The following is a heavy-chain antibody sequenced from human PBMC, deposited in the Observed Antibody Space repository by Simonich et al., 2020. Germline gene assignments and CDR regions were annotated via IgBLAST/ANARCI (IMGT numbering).Heavy chain of an antibody. D-gene: IGHD2-15*01. CDR2: IRPSNGHT. Sequence: QVQLVQSGAEVKKPVASVNVSCKASGYTFTSYGISWVRQPPGQGLQWMGGIRPSNGHTHYAQKLQGRVTMTTDTSTSTAYMELRSLRSDDTAVYYCARASRGTWWYYYFDYWGQGTLVTVSS. J-gene: IGHJ4*02. CDR1: GYTFTSYG. V-gene: IGHV1-18*01. CDR3: ARASRGTWWYYYFDY.